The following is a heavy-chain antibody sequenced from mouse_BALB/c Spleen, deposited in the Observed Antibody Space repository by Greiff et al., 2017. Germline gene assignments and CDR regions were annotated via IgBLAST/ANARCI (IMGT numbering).Heavy chain of an antibody. D-gene: IGHD1-1*01. CDR2: IDPANGNT. Sequence: VQLKESGAELVKPGASVKLSCTASGFNIKDTYMHWVKQRPEQGLEWIGRIDPANGNTKYDPKFQGKATITADTSSNTAYLQLSSLTSEDTAVYYCAVPYYYGSSSFAYWGQGTLVTVSA. J-gene: IGHJ3*01. V-gene: IGHV14-3*02. CDR3: AVPYYYGSSSFAY. CDR1: GFNIKDTY.